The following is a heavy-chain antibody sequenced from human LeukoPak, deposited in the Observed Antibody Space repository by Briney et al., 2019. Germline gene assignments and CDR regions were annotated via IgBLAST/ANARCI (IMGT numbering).Heavy chain of an antibody. Sequence: SETLSLTCTVSGYSISSGYYWGWIRQPPGKGLEWIGSIYHSGSTYYNPSLKSRVTISVDTSKNQFSLKLSSVTAADTAVYYCARRRSSRWYGDGAFDLWGQGTMVTVSS. V-gene: IGHV4-38-2*02. D-gene: IGHD6-13*01. CDR1: GYSISSGYY. CDR2: IYHSGST. J-gene: IGHJ3*01. CDR3: ARRRSSRWYGDGAFDL.